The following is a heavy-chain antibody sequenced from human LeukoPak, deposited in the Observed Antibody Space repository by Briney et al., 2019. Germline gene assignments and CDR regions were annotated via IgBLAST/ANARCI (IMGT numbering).Heavy chain of an antibody. J-gene: IGHJ4*02. CDR3: ATPAELVVVNPFAY. CDR1: GYTLTELS. V-gene: IGHV1-24*01. Sequence: ASVKVSCKVSGYTLTELSMHWVRQVPGKGLEWMGGFDPEDGETIYAQKFQGRVTMTEDTSTDIAYMELSSLRSEDTAVYYCATPAELVVVNPFAYWGQGTRVTASS. D-gene: IGHD3-22*01. CDR2: FDPEDGET.